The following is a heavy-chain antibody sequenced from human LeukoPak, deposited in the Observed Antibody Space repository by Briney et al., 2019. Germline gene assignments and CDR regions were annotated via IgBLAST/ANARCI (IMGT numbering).Heavy chain of an antibody. D-gene: IGHD5-12*01. J-gene: IGHJ4*02. V-gene: IGHV4-61*01. CDR2: VSYSGSA. CDR3: ARGGSIVPTICDY. Sequence: HSQTLSLTCTVSGGSISSGSYYWSWIRQPPGKGLEWIGYVSYSGSANYNPSLKSRVTISVDTSKNQFSLKLSSVTAADTALYYCARGGSIVPTICDYWGRGTLVTVSS. CDR1: GGSISSGSYY.